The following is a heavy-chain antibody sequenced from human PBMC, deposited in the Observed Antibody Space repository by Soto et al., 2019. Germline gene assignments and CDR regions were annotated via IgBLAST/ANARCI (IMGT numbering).Heavy chain of an antibody. CDR3: AKGPKVDTVNYFDY. CDR1: GFTFSSYG. Sequence: QVQLVESGGGVVQPGRSLRLSCAASGFTFSSYGMHWVRQAPGKGLEWVAVISYDGSNKYYADSVKGRFTISRDNSKNTLYLQMNSLRAEDTAVYYCAKGPKVDTVNYFDYWGQGTLVTVSS. V-gene: IGHV3-30*18. CDR2: ISYDGSNK. J-gene: IGHJ4*02. D-gene: IGHD5-18*01.